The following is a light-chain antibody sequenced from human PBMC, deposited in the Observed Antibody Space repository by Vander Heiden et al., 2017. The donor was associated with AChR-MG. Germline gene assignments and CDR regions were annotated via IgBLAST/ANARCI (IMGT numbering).Light chain of an antibody. Sequence: DIQMTQSPSTLSASVGDRVTITCRASQSISSWLAWYQQKPGKAPKLLIYKASNLESGVPSRFSGSGSGTQFTLAISSLQPDDFATYYCQQYHGYSITFVQGTRLEI. CDR2: KAS. V-gene: IGKV1-5*03. CDR3: QQYHGYSIT. J-gene: IGKJ5*01. CDR1: QSISSW.